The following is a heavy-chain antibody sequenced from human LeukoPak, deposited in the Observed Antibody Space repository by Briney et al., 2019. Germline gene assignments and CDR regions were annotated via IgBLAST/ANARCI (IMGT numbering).Heavy chain of an antibody. CDR3: ARAFYSYFDY. J-gene: IGHJ4*02. CDR1: EFTFSTYS. V-gene: IGHV3-21*04. D-gene: IGHD2/OR15-2a*01. CDR2: IDSSGSYI. Sequence: GGSLRLSCAASEFTFSTYSMNWVRQAPGKGLEWVSSIDSSGSYIYYADSVKGRFTISRDNAKNSLYLQMNSLRVEDTAVYYCARAFYSYFDYWDQGTLVVVST.